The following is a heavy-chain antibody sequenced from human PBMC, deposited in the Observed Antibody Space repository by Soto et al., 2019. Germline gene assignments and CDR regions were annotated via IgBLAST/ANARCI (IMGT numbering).Heavy chain of an antibody. CDR1: GYSFTSYW. J-gene: IGHJ6*02. Sequence: LGESLKISCKGSGYSFTSYWIGWVRQMPRKGLEWMGIIYPGDSDTRYSPPFQGQVTISADKSISTAYLQWSSLKASDTAMYYCARLGIGYCTNGVCLSRYYYGMDVWGQGTTVTVSS. CDR3: ARLGIGYCTNGVCLSRYYYGMDV. D-gene: IGHD2-8*01. V-gene: IGHV5-51*01. CDR2: IYPGDSDT.